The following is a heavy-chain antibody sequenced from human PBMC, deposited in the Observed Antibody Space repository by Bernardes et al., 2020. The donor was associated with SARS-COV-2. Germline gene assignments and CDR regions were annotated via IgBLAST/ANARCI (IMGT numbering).Heavy chain of an antibody. CDR2: ISASGTT. CDR3: ARDGRISVPGTDYFDF. CDR1: GFTVSSNY. D-gene: IGHD6-19*01. Sequence: GSLRLSCAASGFTVSSNYMSWIRQPAGKGLEWVGRISASGTTNYNPSLKSRVTMSVDTSRNQFSLKLTSVTAADTAVYYCARDGRISVPGTDYFDFWGQGILVTVSS. V-gene: IGHV4-4*07. J-gene: IGHJ4*02.